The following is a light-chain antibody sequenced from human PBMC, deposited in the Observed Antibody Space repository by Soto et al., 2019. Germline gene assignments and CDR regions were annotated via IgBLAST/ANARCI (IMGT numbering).Light chain of an antibody. CDR2: AAS. CDR1: QGISSY. Sequence: DIKITQSPSTLSASVGDRVTITCRASQGISSYLAWYQQKPGKAPKLLIYAASTLQSGVPSRFSGSGSGTDFTRTISSLQPEDFATYYCQQLNSYLRTFGQGTKVDIK. J-gene: IGKJ1*01. CDR3: QQLNSYLRT. V-gene: IGKV1-9*01.